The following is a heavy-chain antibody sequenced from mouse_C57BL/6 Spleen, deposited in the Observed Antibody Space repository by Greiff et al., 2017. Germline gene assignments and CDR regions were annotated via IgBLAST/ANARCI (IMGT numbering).Heavy chain of an antibody. V-gene: IGHV1-22*01. Sequence: VQLKQSGPELVKPGASVKMSCKASGYTFTDYNMHWVKQSHGKSLEWIGYINPNNGGTSYNQKFKGKATLTVNKSSSTAYMELRSLTSEDSAVYYCARGDDYSYYFDYWGQGTTLTVSS. D-gene: IGHD2-4*01. J-gene: IGHJ2*01. CDR1: GYTFTDYN. CDR2: INPNNGGT. CDR3: ARGDDYSYYFDY.